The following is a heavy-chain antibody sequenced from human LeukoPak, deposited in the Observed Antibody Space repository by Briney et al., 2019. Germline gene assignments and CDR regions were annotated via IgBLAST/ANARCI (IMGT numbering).Heavy chain of an antibody. Sequence: KPSETLSLTYTVSGGSINNYYWTGIRQPPGKGLECIGYVYYTGSTYYNPSLKSRVTISVDTSRNQFSLKLNSVTAADTAVYYCARDSSTVPTRHFEYWGQGTLVTVSS. CDR3: ARDSSTVPTRHFEY. D-gene: IGHD5-12*01. CDR1: GGSINNYY. CDR2: VYYTGST. V-gene: IGHV4-59*01. J-gene: IGHJ4*02.